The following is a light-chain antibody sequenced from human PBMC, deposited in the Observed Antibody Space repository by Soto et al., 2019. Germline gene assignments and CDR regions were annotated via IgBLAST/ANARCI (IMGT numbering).Light chain of an antibody. V-gene: IGLV2-14*03. CDR2: DVN. CDR1: SSDVGGYDL. Sequence: QSALTQPASVSGSPGQSITFSCTGTSSDVGGYDLVSWYQQHPGKAPKLIIYDVNNRPSGVSNRFSGSKSGNTASLTIFGLQAEDEADYYCVSYTSSSTLVVFGGGTKLTVL. CDR3: VSYTSSSTLVV. J-gene: IGLJ2*01.